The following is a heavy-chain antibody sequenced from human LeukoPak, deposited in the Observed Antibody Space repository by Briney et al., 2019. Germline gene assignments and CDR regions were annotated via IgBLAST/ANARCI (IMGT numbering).Heavy chain of an antibody. CDR2: IKGDGSDK. CDR3: ARDERLLSFLK. V-gene: IGHV3-7*03. Sequence: GGSLRLSCAASGFTFSSSWMTWVRQAPGKGLEWLANIKGDGSDKNYVDSVKGRFTISRDNSKNTLYLQMNSLRAEDTAIYYCARDERLLSFLKWGQGTLVTVSS. CDR1: GFTFSSSW. D-gene: IGHD3-3*01. J-gene: IGHJ4*02.